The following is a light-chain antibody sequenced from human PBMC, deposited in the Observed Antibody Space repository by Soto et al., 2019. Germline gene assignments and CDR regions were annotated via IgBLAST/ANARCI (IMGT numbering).Light chain of an antibody. V-gene: IGKV3-11*01. Sequence: EIVLTQSPATLSLSPGESATLSCRASQSVNRYLAWYQQKPGQAPRLLIYDASNRATDIPARFSGSGSGTDFTPTISSLEPEDFAVYYCQQRYVWPPITFGQGTRLEIK. CDR1: QSVNRY. CDR2: DAS. CDR3: QQRYVWPPIT. J-gene: IGKJ5*01.